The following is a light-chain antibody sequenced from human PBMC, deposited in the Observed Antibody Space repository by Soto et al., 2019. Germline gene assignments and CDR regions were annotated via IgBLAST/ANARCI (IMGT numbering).Light chain of an antibody. CDR2: VAS. CDR1: QSVSSN. Sequence: EIVMTQSPATLSVSPGERVTLSCRASQSVSSNVAWYQQKPGQAPRLLIYVASTRATGIPARFSGSGSGTEFTLTISSLQSEDSAVYYCQQLNYWPRITFGQGTRLEIK. J-gene: IGKJ5*01. CDR3: QQLNYWPRIT. V-gene: IGKV3-15*01.